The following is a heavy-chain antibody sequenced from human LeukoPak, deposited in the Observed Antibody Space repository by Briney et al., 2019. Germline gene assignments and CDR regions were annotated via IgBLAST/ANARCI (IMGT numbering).Heavy chain of an antibody. CDR2: ISSSSSYI. Sequence: GGSLRLSCAASGFTFSSDSMNWVRQAPGKGLEWVSSISSSSSYIYYADSVKGRFTISRDNAKNSLYLQMNSLRAEDTAVYYCARDQMVRAHWYFDLWGRGTLVTVSS. D-gene: IGHD2-8*01. CDR3: ARDQMVRAHWYFDL. CDR1: GFTFSSDS. V-gene: IGHV3-21*01. J-gene: IGHJ2*01.